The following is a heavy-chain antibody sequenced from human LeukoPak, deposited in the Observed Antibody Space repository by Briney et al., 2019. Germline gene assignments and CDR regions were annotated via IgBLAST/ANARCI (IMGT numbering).Heavy chain of an antibody. J-gene: IGHJ4*02. CDR2: ISYDGSNK. CDR3: AREPTMTTVTTAGFDY. D-gene: IGHD4-17*01. Sequence: PGGSLRLSCAASGFTFSSYAMHWVRQAPGKGLEWVAVISYDGSNKYYADSVKGRFTISRDNSKNTLYLQMNSLRAEDTAVYYCAREPTMTTVTTAGFDYWGQGTLVTVSS. CDR1: GFTFSSYA. V-gene: IGHV3-30-3*01.